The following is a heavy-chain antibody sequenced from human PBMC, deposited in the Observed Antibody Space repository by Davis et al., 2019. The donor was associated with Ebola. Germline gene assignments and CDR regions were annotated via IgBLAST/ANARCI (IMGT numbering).Heavy chain of an antibody. CDR3: AKDKSPYYYDSSGYYWGVDY. CDR1: GFTFSSYS. Sequence: SLKISCAASGFTFSSYSMNWVRQAPGKGLEWVSGISWNSGSIGYADSVKGRFTISRDNAKNSLYLQMNSLRAEDTALYYCAKDKSPYYYDSSGYYWGVDYWGQGTLVTVSS. J-gene: IGHJ4*02. D-gene: IGHD3-22*01. V-gene: IGHV3-9*01. CDR2: ISWNSGSI.